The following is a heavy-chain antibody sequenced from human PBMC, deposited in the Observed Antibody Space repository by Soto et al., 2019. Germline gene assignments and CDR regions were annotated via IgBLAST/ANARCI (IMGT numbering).Heavy chain of an antibody. CDR2: ISGSGGST. V-gene: IGHV3-23*01. CDR1: GFTLSRYA. J-gene: IGHJ4*02. CDR3: AKDEVPAATARIDH. Sequence: GGSLGLSCAASGFTLSRYAMSWVRQAPGKGLEWVSAISGSGGSTYYADSVKGRFTISRDNSKNTLYLQMNSLRAEDPAVYYCAKDEVPAATARIDHWGQGTLVTVSS. D-gene: IGHD2-2*01.